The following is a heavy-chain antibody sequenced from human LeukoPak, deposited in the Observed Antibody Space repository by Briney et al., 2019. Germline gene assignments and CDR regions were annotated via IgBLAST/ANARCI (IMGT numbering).Heavy chain of an antibody. Sequence: GGSLRLSCAASGFTFSSYAMSWVRQAPGKGLEWVSAISGSGGSTYYADSVKGRFTISRDNSKNTLYLQMNSLRAEDTAVYYCAKDDVRWVRLFGYMDVWGKGTTVTVSS. D-gene: IGHD5-12*01. CDR1: GFTFSSYA. CDR2: ISGSGGST. V-gene: IGHV3-23*01. CDR3: AKDDVRWVRLFGYMDV. J-gene: IGHJ6*03.